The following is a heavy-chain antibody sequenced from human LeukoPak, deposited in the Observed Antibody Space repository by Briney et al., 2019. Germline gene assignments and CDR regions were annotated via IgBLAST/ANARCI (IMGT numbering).Heavy chain of an antibody. D-gene: IGHD5-18*01. CDR2: IYYSGST. J-gene: IGHJ5*02. Sequence: SETLSPTCTVSGGSISSSSYYWGWIRQPPGKGLEWIGSIYYSGSTYYNPSLKSRVTISVDTSKNQFSLKLSSVTAADTAVYYCARVRRGYSYGFPNWFDPWGQGTLVTVSS. V-gene: IGHV4-39*07. CDR1: GGSISSSSYY. CDR3: ARVRRGYSYGFPNWFDP.